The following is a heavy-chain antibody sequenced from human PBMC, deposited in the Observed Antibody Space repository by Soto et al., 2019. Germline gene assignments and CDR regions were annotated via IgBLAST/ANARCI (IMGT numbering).Heavy chain of an antibody. V-gene: IGHV3-64*01. D-gene: IGHD3-3*01. CDR3: ARVGGDFWSGYSYYYYYYMDV. CDR1: GFTFSSYA. CDR2: ISSNGGST. J-gene: IGHJ6*03. Sequence: PGGSLRLSCAASGFTFSSYAMHWVRQAPGRGLEYVSAISSNGGSTYYANSVKGRFTISRDNSKNTLYLQMGSLRAEDMAVYYCARVGGDFWSGYSYYYYYYMDVWGKGTTVTVSS.